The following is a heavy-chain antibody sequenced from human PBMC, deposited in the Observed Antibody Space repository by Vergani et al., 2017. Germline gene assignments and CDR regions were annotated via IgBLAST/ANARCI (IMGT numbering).Heavy chain of an antibody. CDR3: AKDLDDILTGPFDY. Sequence: VQLVESGGGVVQPGGSLRLSCAASGFTFSSYGMHWVRQAPGKGLEWVAFIRYDGSNKYYADSVKGRFTISRDNSKNTLYLQMNSLRAEDTAVYYCAKDLDDILTGPFDYWGQGTLVTVSS. CDR1: GFTFSSYG. D-gene: IGHD3-9*01. V-gene: IGHV3-30*02. CDR2: IRYDGSNK. J-gene: IGHJ4*02.